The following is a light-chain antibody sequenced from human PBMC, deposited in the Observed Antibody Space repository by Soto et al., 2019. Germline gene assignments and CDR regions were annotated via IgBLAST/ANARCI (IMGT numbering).Light chain of an antibody. CDR1: SSNIGSNS. CDR3: ASWDDSLNAWV. J-gene: IGLJ3*02. V-gene: IGLV1-44*01. Sequence: QSVLTQPPSASGTPGQRVTMSCSGSSSNIGSNSVNWYQQLPGTAPKLLMHANNQRPSGVPDRFSGSKSGTSASLAISGLQSEDEAHYYCASWDDSLNAWVFGGGTKLTVL. CDR2: ANN.